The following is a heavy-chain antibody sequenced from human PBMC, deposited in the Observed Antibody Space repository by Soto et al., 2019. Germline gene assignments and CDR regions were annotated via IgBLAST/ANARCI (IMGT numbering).Heavy chain of an antibody. Sequence: PGGSLRLSCAASGFTFGRNNMNWVRQAPGRGLEWVASISSSADYLYYADSVKGRFIISRDNFQNSLFLQMNNLRADETAGYYCVRGFDDEDGAAAPWLFFENWGQGTPVTVSS. CDR3: VRGFDDEDGAAAPWLFFEN. CDR2: ISSSADYL. CDR1: GFTFGRNN. J-gene: IGHJ4*02. D-gene: IGHD3-22*01. V-gene: IGHV3-21*01.